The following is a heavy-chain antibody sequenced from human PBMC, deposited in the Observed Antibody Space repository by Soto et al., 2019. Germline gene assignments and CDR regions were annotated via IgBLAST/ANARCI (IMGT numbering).Heavy chain of an antibody. CDR2: IIPILGIA. D-gene: IGHD2-2*02. CDR3: AKDSGSTNIYTYP. V-gene: IGHV1-69*02. J-gene: IGHJ5*02. Sequence: ASVKVSCKASGGTFSSYTISWVRQAPGQGLEWMGRIIPILGIANYAQKFQGRVTITADKSTSTAYMELSSLRSEDTAVYYCAKDSGSTNIYTYPWGDGTLVTVSP. CDR1: GGTFSSYT.